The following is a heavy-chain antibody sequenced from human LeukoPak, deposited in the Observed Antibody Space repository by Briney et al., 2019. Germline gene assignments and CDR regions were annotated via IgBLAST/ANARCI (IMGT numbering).Heavy chain of an antibody. V-gene: IGHV3-21*01. J-gene: IGHJ4*02. CDR3: ARDPPTLHYYDSSGYMVDY. Sequence: GGSLRLSCAASGFTFSSYSMNWVRQAPGKGLEWVSSISSSSSYIYYADSVKGRFTISRDNAKNSLYLQMNSLRAEDTAVYYCARDPPTLHYYDSSGYMVDYWGQGTLVTVSS. CDR1: GFTFSSYS. D-gene: IGHD3-22*01. CDR2: ISSSSSYI.